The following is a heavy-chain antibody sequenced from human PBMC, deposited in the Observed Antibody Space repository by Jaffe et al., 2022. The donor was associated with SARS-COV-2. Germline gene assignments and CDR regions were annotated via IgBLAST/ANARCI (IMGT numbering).Heavy chain of an antibody. J-gene: IGHJ2*01. D-gene: IGHD2-15*01. Sequence: EVQLLESGGGLVQPGGSLRLSCAASGFTFSSYAMSWVRQAPGKGLEWVSAISGSGGSTYYADSVKGRFTISRDNSKNTLYLQMNSLRAEDTAVYYCAKNPPVLGYCSGGSCYSGGSYWYFDLWGRGTLVTVSS. V-gene: IGHV3-23*01. CDR1: GFTFSSYA. CDR2: ISGSGGST. CDR3: AKNPPVLGYCSGGSCYSGGSYWYFDL.